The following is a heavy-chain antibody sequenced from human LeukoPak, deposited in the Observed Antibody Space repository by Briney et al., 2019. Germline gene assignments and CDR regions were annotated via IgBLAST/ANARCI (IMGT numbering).Heavy chain of an antibody. CDR2: IWYDGSNK. CDR3: AGVDVAGGDSSDY. CDR1: GFTLSSYG. Sequence: PGGSLRLSCAASGFTLSSYGMHWVRQAPGKGLEWVAVIWYDGSNKYYADSVKGRFSISRDSSKNMLYLQMNSLRAEDTAMYYCAGVDVAGGDSSDYWGQGTLVTVSS. V-gene: IGHV3-33*01. J-gene: IGHJ4*02. D-gene: IGHD6-19*01.